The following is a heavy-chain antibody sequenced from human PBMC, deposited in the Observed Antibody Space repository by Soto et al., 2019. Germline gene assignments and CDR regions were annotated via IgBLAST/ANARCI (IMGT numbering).Heavy chain of an antibody. D-gene: IGHD5-12*01. Sequence: ASVKVSCKASGGTFSSYAISWVRQAPGQGLEWMGGIIPIFGTANYAQKFQGRVRITADESTSTAYMELSSLRSEDTAVYYCARVPPRGYSGYDPRGSFDYWGQGTLVTVSS. V-gene: IGHV1-69*13. J-gene: IGHJ4*02. CDR2: IIPIFGTA. CDR3: ARVPPRGYSGYDPRGSFDY. CDR1: GGTFSSYA.